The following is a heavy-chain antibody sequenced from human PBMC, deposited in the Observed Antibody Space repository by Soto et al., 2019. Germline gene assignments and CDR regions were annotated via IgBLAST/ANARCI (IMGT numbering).Heavy chain of an antibody. CDR1: GFSLSTSGMC. V-gene: IGHV2-70*01. J-gene: IGHJ4*02. CDR3: ARISSGSYSDYFDY. CDR2: IDWDDDK. D-gene: IGHD1-26*01. Sequence: SGPTLVNPTQTLTLTCTFAGFSLSTSGMCESWISQPPGKALEWLALIDWDDDKYYSTSLKTRLTISKDTSKNQVVLTITNIDPVDTATYYCARISSGSYSDYFDYWDQGTLVTVSS.